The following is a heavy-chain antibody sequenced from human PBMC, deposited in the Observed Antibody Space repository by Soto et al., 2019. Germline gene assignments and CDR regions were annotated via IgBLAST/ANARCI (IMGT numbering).Heavy chain of an antibody. CDR1: GFSFSSYA. CDR3: AKMTPYSGDYLDDFDV. Sequence: EVQLLESGGGSVQPGESLRLSCAASGFSFSSYAMGWVCQVPGKGLEWVSAVSGKSRSTWYEDSAKGRFTVSRDNFQNTVHLQMDRLRVEDTAVYYCAKMTPYSGDYLDDFDVWGQGTSVTVAS. J-gene: IGHJ3*01. V-gene: IGHV3-23*01. CDR2: VSGKSRST. D-gene: IGHD1-26*01.